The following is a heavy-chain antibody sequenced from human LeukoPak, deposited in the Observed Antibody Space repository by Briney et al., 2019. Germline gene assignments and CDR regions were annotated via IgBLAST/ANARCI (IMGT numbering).Heavy chain of an antibody. V-gene: IGHV4-4*09. CDR1: GGSISSYY. CDR2: IYTSGST. Sequence: SETLSLTCTVSGGSISSYYWSWIRQPPGKGLEWIGYIYTSGSTNYNPSLKSRVTISVDTSKNQFSLKLSSVTAADTAVYYCARIFGSLRAFDIWGQGTMVTVSS. J-gene: IGHJ3*02. D-gene: IGHD2-15*01. CDR3: ARIFGSLRAFDI.